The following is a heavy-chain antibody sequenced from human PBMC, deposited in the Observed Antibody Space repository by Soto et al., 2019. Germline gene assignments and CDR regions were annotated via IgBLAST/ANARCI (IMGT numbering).Heavy chain of an antibody. CDR2: INAYNGNT. V-gene: IGHV1-18*01. Sequence: ASVKVSCKASGYTFTSYGISWVRQAPGQGLEWMGWINAYNGNTKYAQKIQGRVTITRDTSTSTAYMELSSLRSEDTAVYYCARDRGYGVVWNYYYYMGVWGKGTTVTVSS. CDR1: GYTFTSYG. CDR3: ARDRGYGVVWNYYYYMGV. J-gene: IGHJ6*03. D-gene: IGHD4-17*01.